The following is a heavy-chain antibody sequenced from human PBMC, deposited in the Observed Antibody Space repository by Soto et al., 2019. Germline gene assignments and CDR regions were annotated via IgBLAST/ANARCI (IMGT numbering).Heavy chain of an antibody. D-gene: IGHD3-10*01. CDR3: ARDGYGSGSYYIDY. CDR2: IWYDGSNK. J-gene: IGHJ4*02. V-gene: IGHV3-33*01. CDR1: GFTCSSYG. Sequence: GGSLRLSCAAAGFTCSSYGMHWVRQAPGKGLEWVAVIWYDGSNKYYADSVKGRFTISRDNSKNTLYLQMNSLRAEDTAVYYCARDGYGSGSYYIDYWGQGTLVTVSS.